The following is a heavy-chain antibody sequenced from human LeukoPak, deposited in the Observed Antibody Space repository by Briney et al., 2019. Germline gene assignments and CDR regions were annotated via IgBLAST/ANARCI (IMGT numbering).Heavy chain of an antibody. CDR3: ARARSGWYLGQFDY. D-gene: IGHD6-19*01. J-gene: IGHJ4*02. V-gene: IGHV3-30*04. CDR1: GFTFSNYA. CDR2: ISYDGSSK. Sequence: GGSLRLSCAASGFTFSNYAIHWVRQAPGKGLEWVAVISYDGSSKYYADSVKGRFTISRDNSKNTLYLQMNSLRAEDTAVYYCARARSGWYLGQFDYWGQGTLVTVSS.